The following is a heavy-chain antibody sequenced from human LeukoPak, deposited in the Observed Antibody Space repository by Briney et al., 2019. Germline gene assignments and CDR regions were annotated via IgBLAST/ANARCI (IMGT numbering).Heavy chain of an antibody. Sequence: PSETLSLTCAVYGGPFSGYYWSWIRQPPGKGLEWIGEINHSGSTNYNPSLKSRVTISVDTSKNQFSLKLSSVTAADTAVYYCARGMGLWRRRAIVVVPAAYVNNWFDPWGQGTLVTVSS. J-gene: IGHJ5*02. CDR1: GGPFSGYY. D-gene: IGHD2-2*01. CDR3: ARGMGLWRRRAIVVVPAAYVNNWFDP. CDR2: INHSGST. V-gene: IGHV4-34*01.